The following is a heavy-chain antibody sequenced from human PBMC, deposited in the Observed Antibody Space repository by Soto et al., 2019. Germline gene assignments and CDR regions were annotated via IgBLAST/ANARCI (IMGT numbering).Heavy chain of an antibody. V-gene: IGHV4-34*01. Sequence: SETLSLTCEVSGGSVTGYYGSWIRQPPGKGLEWIGEINHSGFTNYNPSLTGRVTISLDTSKSQFSLKLSSLTAADTAFYFCARGHGRFAHWGQATLVTLSS. CDR1: GGSVTGYY. J-gene: IGHJ4*02. CDR2: INHSGFT. CDR3: ARGHGRFAH.